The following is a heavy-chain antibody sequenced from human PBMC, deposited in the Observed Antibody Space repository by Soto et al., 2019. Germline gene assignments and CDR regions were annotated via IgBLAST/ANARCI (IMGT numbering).Heavy chain of an antibody. CDR3: AKPNKYYYYYYGMDV. Sequence: VGSHRLSYAAAEGNFSSYAMSWIRQTPGKGLEWVSGIINSGGSTYYADSVRGRFTISRDNSKNTLYLQMNSLRAEDTAVYYCAKPNKYYYYYYGMDVRGQGTKVTV. CDR2: IINSGGST. CDR1: EGNFSSYA. J-gene: IGHJ6*02. V-gene: IGHV3-23*01.